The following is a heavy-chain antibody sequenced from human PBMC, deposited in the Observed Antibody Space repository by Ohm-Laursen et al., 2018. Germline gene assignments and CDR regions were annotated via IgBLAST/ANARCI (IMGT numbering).Heavy chain of an antibody. D-gene: IGHD3-22*01. Sequence: SLRLSCSAPGFTFSSYHINWVRQAPGKGLEWVSFISSASTTIYYADSVKGRFTISRDNAKNTVYMQMDSLRAEDTAVYYCARLDSSGYYLWFDPWGQGTLVTVSS. CDR2: ISSASTTI. CDR1: GFTFSSYH. J-gene: IGHJ5*02. CDR3: ARLDSSGYYLWFDP. V-gene: IGHV3-48*01.